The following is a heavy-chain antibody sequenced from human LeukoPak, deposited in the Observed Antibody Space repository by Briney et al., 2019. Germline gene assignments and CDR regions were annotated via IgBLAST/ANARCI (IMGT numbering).Heavy chain of an antibody. Sequence: GGTLRLSCAASGFTFSDYTMDWVRQAPGTGLEWVSSIGGSGDSIYYADSVKGRFTISRDNAKNSLDLQMNSLRVEDTAVYYCARDRNWNYDYWGQGTLVTVSS. CDR2: IGGSGDSI. D-gene: IGHD1-7*01. CDR3: ARDRNWNYDY. J-gene: IGHJ4*02. CDR1: GFTFSDYT. V-gene: IGHV3-21*01.